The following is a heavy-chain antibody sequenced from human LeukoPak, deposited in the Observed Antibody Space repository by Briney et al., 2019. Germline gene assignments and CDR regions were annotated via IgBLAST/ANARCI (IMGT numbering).Heavy chain of an antibody. J-gene: IGHJ4*02. Sequence: SETLSLTCAVYGGSFSGYYWSWIRQPPGKGLEWIGEINHSGSTNCNPSLKSRVTISVDTSKNQFSLKLSSVTAADTAVYYCARGNYYDSSGYYLFDYWGQGTLVTVSS. D-gene: IGHD3-22*01. V-gene: IGHV4-34*01. CDR2: INHSGST. CDR3: ARGNYYDSSGYYLFDY. CDR1: GGSFSGYY.